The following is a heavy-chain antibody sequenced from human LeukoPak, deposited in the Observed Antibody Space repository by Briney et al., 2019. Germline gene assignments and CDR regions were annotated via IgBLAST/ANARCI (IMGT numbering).Heavy chain of an antibody. J-gene: IGHJ4*02. CDR3: ARDRGSD. D-gene: IGHD2-15*01. Sequence: GGSLRLSCEASGFTDSYNFMGWVRQAPGKGLEWVSIIHIGGTTYYADSVKGRFTISRDNFKNTLYLQMNTLRAEDTAVYYCARDRGSDWGQGTLVTDSS. V-gene: IGHV3-53*01. CDR2: IHIGGTT. CDR1: GFTDSYNF.